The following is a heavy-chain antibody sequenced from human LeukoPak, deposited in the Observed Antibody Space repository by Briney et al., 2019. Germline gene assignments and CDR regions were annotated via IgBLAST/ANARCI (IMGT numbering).Heavy chain of an antibody. CDR1: GGSISSSSHS. CDR3: ATSSAGDSSSLYYESFRPNWFGP. J-gene: IGHJ5*02. D-gene: IGHD3-22*01. Sequence: SETLSLTCTVSGGSISSSSHSWGWIRQPPGKGLEWTGSIYYTGRTYYNPSLKSRVTISVDTSKNQFSLKLSSVTAADTAIYYCATSSAGDSSSLYYESFRPNWFGPWGQGTLVTVSS. CDR2: IYYTGRT. V-gene: IGHV4-39*01.